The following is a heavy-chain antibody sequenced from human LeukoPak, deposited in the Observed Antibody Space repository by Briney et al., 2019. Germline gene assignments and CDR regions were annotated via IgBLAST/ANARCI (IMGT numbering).Heavy chain of an antibody. J-gene: IGHJ4*02. CDR2: IYHSGST. CDR3: ARASGSCYSGDDY. CDR1: GYSISSGYF. V-gene: IGHV4-38-2*01. D-gene: IGHD1-26*01. Sequence: SETLSLTCAVSGYSISSGYFWGWIRQPPGKGLEWIGSIYHSGSTYYNPSLKSRVTISVDTSKNQFSLKLSSVTAADTAVYYCARASGSCYSGDDYWGQGTLVTVSS.